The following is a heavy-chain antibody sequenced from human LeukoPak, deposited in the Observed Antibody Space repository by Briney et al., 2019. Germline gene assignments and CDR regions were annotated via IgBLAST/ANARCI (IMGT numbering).Heavy chain of an antibody. V-gene: IGHV1-46*01. J-gene: IGHJ3*02. D-gene: IGHD1-1*01. Sequence: GASATVSCKASGYTFTSYSMHWVRQAPGHGLEWMGIINPSGGSTSYAQKFQGRVTMTRDTSTSTVYMELSSLRSEDTAVYYCARGTMNDGKAFDIWGQGTMVTVSS. CDR3: ARGTMNDGKAFDI. CDR2: INPSGGST. CDR1: GYTFTSYS.